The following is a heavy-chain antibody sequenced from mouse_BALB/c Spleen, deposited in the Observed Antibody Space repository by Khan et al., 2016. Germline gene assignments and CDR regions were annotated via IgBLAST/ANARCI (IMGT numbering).Heavy chain of an antibody. J-gene: IGHJ4*01. CDR1: AFNFSSFG. CDR3: ARRIVTKDYYGMDY. Sequence: EVELVESGGGLVQPGGSRKLSCAASAFNFSSFGMHWVRQAPEKGLEWVAYISSGSNTIYYADTVKGRFTISRDNPKKTLFLQMTSLRSEDTAMYYWARRIVTKDYYGMDYWGQGTSVTVSS. D-gene: IGHD2-5*01. V-gene: IGHV5-17*02. CDR2: ISSGSNTI.